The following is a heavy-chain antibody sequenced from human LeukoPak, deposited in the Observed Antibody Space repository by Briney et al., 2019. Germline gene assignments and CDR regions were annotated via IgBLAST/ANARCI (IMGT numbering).Heavy chain of an antibody. D-gene: IGHD3-3*01. Sequence: SGGSLRLSCAASGFTFSNFAMSWVRQAPGKGLEWVSTISATGGRTDYAGSVKGRFTISRDNSKNTLSLQMNSLRAEDTAMYYCAQDPAGVVINWGQGSLVTVSS. CDR2: ISATGGRT. V-gene: IGHV3-23*01. CDR1: GFTFSNFA. CDR3: AQDPAGVVIN. J-gene: IGHJ4*02.